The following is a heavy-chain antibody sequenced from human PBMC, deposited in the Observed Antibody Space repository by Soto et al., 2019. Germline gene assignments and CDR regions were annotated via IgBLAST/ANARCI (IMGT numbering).Heavy chain of an antibody. CDR1: GFTFSSYA. V-gene: IGHV3-30*04. J-gene: IGHJ4*02. D-gene: IGHD2-2*01. Sequence: QVQLVESGGGVVQPGRSLRLSCAASGFTFSSYAMHWLRQAPGKGLEWVTVISFDGSNEYYADSVKGRFTISRDNSRNTLYLQMNSLRAEDTAVYYCAKERMEQYQLLPFFDYWGQGTLVTVSS. CDR2: ISFDGSNE. CDR3: AKERMEQYQLLPFFDY.